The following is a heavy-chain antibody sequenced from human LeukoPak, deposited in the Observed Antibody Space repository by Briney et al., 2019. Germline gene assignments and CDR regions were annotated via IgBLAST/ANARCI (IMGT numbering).Heavy chain of an antibody. D-gene: IGHD6-6*01. V-gene: IGHV3-23*01. CDR2: ISGGGGST. J-gene: IGHJ3*02. CDR3: AKDFRTEYSSSRPRAPSAFDI. Sequence: GGSLRLSCAASGFTFSSYAMSWVRQAPGKGLEWVSAISGGGGSTYYADSVKGRFTISRDNSKNTLYLQMNSLRAEDTAVYYCAKDFRTEYSSSRPRAPSAFDIWGQGTMVTVSS. CDR1: GFTFSSYA.